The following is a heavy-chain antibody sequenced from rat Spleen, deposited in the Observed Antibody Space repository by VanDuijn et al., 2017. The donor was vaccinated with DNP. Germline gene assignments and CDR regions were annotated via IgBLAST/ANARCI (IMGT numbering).Heavy chain of an antibody. CDR2: IIYDGSRT. Sequence: EVKLVESGGGLVQPGRSLKLSCAGSGFTFSDYNMAWVRQAPKKGLEWVATIIYDGSRTYYRDSVKGRFTISRDNAKSTLYLQMDSLRSEDTATYYCATHVCDSWGQGVMVTVSS. CDR1: GFTFSDYN. CDR3: ATHVCDS. D-gene: IGHD1-6*01. J-gene: IGHJ2*01. V-gene: IGHV5S10*01.